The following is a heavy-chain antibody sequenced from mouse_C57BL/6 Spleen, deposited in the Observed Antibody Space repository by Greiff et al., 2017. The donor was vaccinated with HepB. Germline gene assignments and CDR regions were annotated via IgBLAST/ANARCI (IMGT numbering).Heavy chain of an antibody. CDR1: GYAFSSYW. D-gene: IGHD1-1*01. V-gene: IGHV1-80*01. CDR3: ARGGGSYYYGSRGWYFDV. CDR2: IYPGDGDT. J-gene: IGHJ1*03. Sequence: QVQLQQSGAELVKPGASVKISCKASGYAFSSYWMNWVKQRPGKGLEWIGQIYPGDGDTNYNGKFKGKATLTADKSSSTAYMQLSSLTSEDSAVYFCARGGGSYYYGSRGWYFDVWGTGTTVTVSS.